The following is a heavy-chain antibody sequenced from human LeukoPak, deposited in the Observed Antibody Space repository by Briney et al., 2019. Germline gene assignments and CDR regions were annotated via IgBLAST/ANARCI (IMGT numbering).Heavy chain of an antibody. D-gene: IGHD3-10*01. V-gene: IGHV4-61*02. CDR2: IYTSGST. CDR1: GGSISSGSYY. Sequence: SETLSLTCTVSGGSISSGSYYWSWIRQPAGKGLEWIGSIYTSGSTNYNPSLKSRVTISVDTSKNQFSLKLSSVTAADTAVYYCASSPLWFGQIGYYFDYWGQGTLVTVSS. J-gene: IGHJ4*02. CDR3: ASSPLWFGQIGYYFDY.